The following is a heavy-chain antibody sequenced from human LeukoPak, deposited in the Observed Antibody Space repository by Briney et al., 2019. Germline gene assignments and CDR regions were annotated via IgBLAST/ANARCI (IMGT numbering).Heavy chain of an antibody. J-gene: IGHJ4*02. Sequence: PGGSLRLSCAASGFTFSSYAMHWVRQAPGKGLEWVAVISYDGSNKYYADSVKGRFTISRDNSKNTLYLQMNSLRAEDTAVYYCARDLFRSGSYQHFDYWGQGTLVTVSS. CDR2: ISYDGSNK. CDR3: ARDLFRSGSYQHFDY. V-gene: IGHV3-30*14. D-gene: IGHD1-26*01. CDR1: GFTFSSYA.